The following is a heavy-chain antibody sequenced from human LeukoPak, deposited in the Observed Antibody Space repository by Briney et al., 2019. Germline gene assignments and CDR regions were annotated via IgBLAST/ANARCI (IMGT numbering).Heavy chain of an antibody. CDR3: ARDVEPDAFDI. D-gene: IGHD1-26*01. J-gene: IGHJ3*02. V-gene: IGHV3-48*03. CDR1: GFIFSNYE. CDR2: ISSSGSSI. Sequence: GGSLRLSCAASGFIFSNYEMNWVCQAPGKGLEWVSYISSSGSSIYYADSVEGRFTISRDNAKNSLYLQMNSLRAEDTAVYYCARDVEPDAFDIWGQGTMVTVSS.